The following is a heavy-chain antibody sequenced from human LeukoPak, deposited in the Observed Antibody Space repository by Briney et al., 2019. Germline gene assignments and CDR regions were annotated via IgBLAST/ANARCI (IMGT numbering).Heavy chain of an antibody. D-gene: IGHD3-16*02. CDR3: AKDRGLITFGGVIVQDAFDI. CDR1: GFTFDANT. V-gene: IGHV3-43*01. Sequence: GGSLRLSCAASGFTFDANTMPWVRQAPGKGLEWVSLISWDGDSSYYADSVKGRFTISRDNSKSSLYLQMNSLRTEDTALYYCAKDRGLITFGGVIVQDAFDIWGQGTMVTVSS. J-gene: IGHJ3*02. CDR2: ISWDGDSS.